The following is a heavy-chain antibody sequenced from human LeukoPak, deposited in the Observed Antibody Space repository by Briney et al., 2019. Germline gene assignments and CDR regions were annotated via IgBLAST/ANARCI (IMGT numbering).Heavy chain of an antibody. CDR2: ISWNSGSI. Sequence: GRSLRLSCAASGFTFDDYAMHWFRQAPGKGLEWVSGISWNSGSIGYADSVKGRFTISRDNAKNSLYLQMNSLRAEDMALYYCAKDGYSSSWYSIDYWGQGTLVTVSS. CDR3: AKDGYSSSWYSIDY. V-gene: IGHV3-9*03. D-gene: IGHD6-13*01. CDR1: GFTFDDYA. J-gene: IGHJ4*02.